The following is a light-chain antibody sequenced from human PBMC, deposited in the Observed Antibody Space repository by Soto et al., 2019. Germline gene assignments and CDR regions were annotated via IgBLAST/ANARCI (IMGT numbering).Light chain of an antibody. CDR1: QGISND. J-gene: IGKJ1*01. CDR2: VAS. CDR3: QKYNSAPWT. Sequence: DIQMTQSPSSLSASVGDRVTITCRASQGISNDLAWYQQQPGKVPKLLIYVASTLQSVVPSRFSGSGSGTDFTLTISSLQPEDVATYYCQKYNSAPWTFGQGTKVEIK. V-gene: IGKV1-27*01.